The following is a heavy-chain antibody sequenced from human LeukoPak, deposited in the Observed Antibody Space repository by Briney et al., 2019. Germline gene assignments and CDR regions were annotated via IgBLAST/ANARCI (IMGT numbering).Heavy chain of an antibody. CDR3: ASDPLSYSSGWYGSLDY. CDR2: IDSGDRT. CDR1: GFTFSNFG. J-gene: IGHJ4*02. V-gene: IGHV3-66*01. Sequence: GGTLRLSCAASGFTFSNFGMNWVRQAPGKGLEWVSVIDSGDRTYYADSVKGRFTISRDNSKNTLYLQMNSLRAEDTAVYYCASDPLSYSSGWYGSLDYWGQGTLVTVSS. D-gene: IGHD6-19*01.